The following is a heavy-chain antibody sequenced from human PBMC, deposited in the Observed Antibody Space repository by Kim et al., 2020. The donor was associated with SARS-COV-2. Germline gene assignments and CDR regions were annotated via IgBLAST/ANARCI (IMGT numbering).Heavy chain of an antibody. J-gene: IGHJ4*02. CDR3: ARSPPAGTVDY. Sequence: GGSLRLSCAASGFTFNYWMSWVRQAPGKGLEWVANINQHGNEKYYVDSVKGRFTISRDNAKNSLYLQMISLRAGDTAVYYCARSPPAGTVDYWGQGTLVTVSS. CDR2: INQHGNEK. V-gene: IGHV3-7*03. D-gene: IGHD6-13*01. CDR1: GFTFNYW.